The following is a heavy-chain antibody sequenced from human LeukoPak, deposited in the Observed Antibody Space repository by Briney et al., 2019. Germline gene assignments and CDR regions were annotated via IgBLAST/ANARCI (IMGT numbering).Heavy chain of an antibody. CDR3: ARHGYSGSFEY. D-gene: IGHD6-13*01. Sequence: PSETLSLTCTVSGGSISSYYWSWIRLPPGKGLEWIGYIYFSGSTNYNPSLKSRVTISVDTSKNQFSLKLSSVTAADTAVYYCARHGYSGSFEYWGQGTLVTVSS. V-gene: IGHV4-59*08. J-gene: IGHJ4*02. CDR1: GGSISSYY. CDR2: IYFSGST.